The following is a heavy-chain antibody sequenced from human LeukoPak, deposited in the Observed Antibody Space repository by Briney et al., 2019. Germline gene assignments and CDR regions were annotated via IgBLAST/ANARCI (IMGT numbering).Heavy chain of an antibody. D-gene: IGHD3-9*01. CDR3: AKDYDILTGYSNGYYFDQ. V-gene: IGHV3-30*18. CDR1: GFDFSGYG. J-gene: IGHJ4*02. Sequence: PGRSLRLSCEASGFDFSGYGIHWARQAPGKGLEWVAVISYDGTNTFYADSVKGRFTISRDNAENTLYLQMSSLRAEDTAVYYCAKDYDILTGYSNGYYFDQWGQGTQVTVSS. CDR2: ISYDGTNT.